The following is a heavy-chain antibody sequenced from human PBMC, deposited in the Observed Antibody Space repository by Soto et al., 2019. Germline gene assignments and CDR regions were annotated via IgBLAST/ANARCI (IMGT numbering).Heavy chain of an antibody. J-gene: IGHJ4*02. V-gene: IGHV1-69*13. Sequence: QVRLVQSGAEVKKPGSSVKASCKASGGTFSNHAINWVRQAPGQGPEWMGVIILPFGTPNYAQRFQGRVTITADESMTTAYMELNGLRSEDTAVYYCARGPDYAGYIDDWGQGSLVTVSS. CDR3: ARGPDYAGYIDD. D-gene: IGHD4-17*01. CDR1: GGTFSNHA. CDR2: IILPFGTP.